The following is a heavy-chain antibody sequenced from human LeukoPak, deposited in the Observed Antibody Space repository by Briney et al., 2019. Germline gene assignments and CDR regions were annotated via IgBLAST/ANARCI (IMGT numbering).Heavy chain of an antibody. CDR3: AKDQFNYYDSSGYYSDY. D-gene: IGHD3-22*01. CDR1: GFTFSSYA. V-gene: IGHV3-30-3*01. Sequence: PGGSLRLSCAASGFTFSSYAMHWVRQAPGKGLEWVAVISYDGSNKYYADSVKGRFTISRDNSKNTLYLQMNSLRAEDTAVYYCAKDQFNYYDSSGYYSDYWGQGTLVTVSS. CDR2: ISYDGSNK. J-gene: IGHJ4*02.